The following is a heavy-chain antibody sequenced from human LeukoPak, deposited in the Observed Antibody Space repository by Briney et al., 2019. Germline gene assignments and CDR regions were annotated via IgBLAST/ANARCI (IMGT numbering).Heavy chain of an antibody. CDR2: INSDGSST. CDR1: GFTFSSYW. CDR3: ARGSGALYYYYMDV. Sequence: GGSLRLSCAASGFTFSSYWMHWVRQAPGKGLVWVSRINSDGSSTNYADSVKGRFTISRDSAKNTLYLQMNSLRAEDTAVYYCARGSGALYYYYMDVWGKGTTVTVSS. J-gene: IGHJ6*03. V-gene: IGHV3-74*01. D-gene: IGHD2-15*01.